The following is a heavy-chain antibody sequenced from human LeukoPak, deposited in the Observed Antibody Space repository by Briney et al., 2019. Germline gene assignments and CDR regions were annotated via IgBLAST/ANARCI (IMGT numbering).Heavy chain of an antibody. D-gene: IGHD3-22*01. J-gene: IGHJ4*02. Sequence: SETLSLTCTVSGGSISSYYWSWIRQPPGKGLEWIGYIYYSGSTNYNPSLKSRVTISVDTSKNQFSLKLSSVTAADTAVYYCARGFYDSRDYYFDCWGQGTLVTVSS. CDR3: ARGFYDSRDYYFDC. CDR2: IYYSGST. CDR1: GGSISSYY. V-gene: IGHV4-59*01.